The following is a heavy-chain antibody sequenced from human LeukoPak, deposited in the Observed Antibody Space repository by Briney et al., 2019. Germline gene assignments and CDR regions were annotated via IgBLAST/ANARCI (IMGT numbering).Heavy chain of an antibody. CDR1: GFTFSSYS. D-gene: IGHD2-15*01. CDR2: ISSSSYI. Sequence: GGSLRLFCAASGFTFSSYSMNWVRQAPGKGLEWVSSISSSSYIYYADSVKGRFTSSRDNAKNSLYLQMNSLRAEDTAVYYCARRYCSGGSCYPFDYWGQGTLVTVSS. V-gene: IGHV3-21*01. CDR3: ARRYCSGGSCYPFDY. J-gene: IGHJ4*02.